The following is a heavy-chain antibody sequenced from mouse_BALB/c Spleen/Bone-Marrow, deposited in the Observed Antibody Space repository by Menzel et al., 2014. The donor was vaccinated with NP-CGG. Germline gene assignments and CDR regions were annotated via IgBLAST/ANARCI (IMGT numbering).Heavy chain of an antibody. CDR1: GFNIKDTY. V-gene: IGHV14-3*02. J-gene: IGHJ2*01. Sequence: VQLQQSGAGLVRPGASVKLSCTASGFNIKDTYMHWVKQRPEQGLEWIGRIDPANDYTKYDPKFQGTATITADTSSNTAYLQPSSLTSEDTAGYYCATLTGTFDYWGQGTTLAVSS. CDR3: ATLTGTFDY. CDR2: IDPANDYT. D-gene: IGHD4-1*01.